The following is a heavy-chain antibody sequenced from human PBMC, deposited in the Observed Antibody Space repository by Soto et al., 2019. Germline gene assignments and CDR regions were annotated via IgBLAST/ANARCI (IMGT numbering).Heavy chain of an antibody. CDR1: GGTFSSYA. J-gene: IGHJ2*01. V-gene: IGHV1-69*13. D-gene: IGHD1-26*01. CDR3: ARVGGRGSYQYWYFDF. Sequence: ASVKVSCKASGGTFSSYAISWVRQAPGQGLEWMGGIIPIFGTANYAQKFQGRVTITADESTSTAYMELSSLRSEDTAVYYCARVGGRGSYQYWYFDFWGRGTLVTVSS. CDR2: IIPIFGTA.